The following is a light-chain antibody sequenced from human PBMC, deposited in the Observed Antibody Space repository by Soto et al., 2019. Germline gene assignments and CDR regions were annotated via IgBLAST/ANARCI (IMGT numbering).Light chain of an antibody. J-gene: IGKJ1*01. CDR2: GAS. CDR1: QSISDT. CDR3: QQYKNWPWT. Sequence: EIVMTQSPVTLSVSPGGRATLSCRASQSISDTLAWYQQKPGQAPRLLIHGASTRAPGFPARFSGSGSGTDFTLTISSLQSEDFAVYYCQQYKNWPWTFGQGTKVDIK. V-gene: IGKV3-15*01.